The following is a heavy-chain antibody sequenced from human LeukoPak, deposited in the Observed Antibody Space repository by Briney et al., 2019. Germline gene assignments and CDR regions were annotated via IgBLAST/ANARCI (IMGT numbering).Heavy chain of an antibody. D-gene: IGHD1-1*01. J-gene: IGHJ4*02. Sequence: PGGSLRLPCVVSGLTFSNYWMIWVRQAPGKGLESVAIVNEDGSAKYYLDSVKGRFTISRDNARNSLYLEMNSLRAEDTAVYYCARDYWRSIDHWGQGTLVTVSS. CDR1: GLTFSNYW. CDR2: VNEDGSAK. V-gene: IGHV3-7*01. CDR3: ARDYWRSIDH.